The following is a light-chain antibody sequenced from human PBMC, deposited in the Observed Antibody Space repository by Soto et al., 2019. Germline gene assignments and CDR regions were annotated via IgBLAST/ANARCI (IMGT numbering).Light chain of an antibody. CDR3: QQYGSSPPAWT. J-gene: IGKJ1*01. V-gene: IGKV3-20*01. CDR2: GAS. Sequence: EIVLTQSPGTLSLSPGERATLSCRASQSVSSRYLALYQQKPGQAPRLLMYGASSRATGIPDRFSGSGSGKDFTLTISRLEPEDFAVYYCQQYGSSPPAWTFGQGTKVEIK. CDR1: QSVSSRY.